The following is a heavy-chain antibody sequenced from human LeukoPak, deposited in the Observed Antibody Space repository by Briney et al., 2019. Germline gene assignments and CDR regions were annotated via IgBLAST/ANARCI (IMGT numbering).Heavy chain of an antibody. CDR3: ASTRRAAVAGRFDS. D-gene: IGHD6-19*01. V-gene: IGHV4-4*09. J-gene: IGHJ4*02. CDR2: IYNSGNT. CDR1: GTSMSSNY. Sequence: PSGTLSLTCNVSGTSMSSNYWSWIRQPPGKGLEWIGYIYNSGNTNYSPSLESRVTMSVDESKNQFSLRVHFVSAADTAVYYCASTRRAAVAGRFDSWGQGTLVTV.